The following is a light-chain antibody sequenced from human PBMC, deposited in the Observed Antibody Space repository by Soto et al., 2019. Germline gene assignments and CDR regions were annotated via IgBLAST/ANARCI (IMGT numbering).Light chain of an antibody. CDR2: GAS. CDR1: QSVSSTY. V-gene: IGKV3-20*01. Sequence: EIVLTQSPGTLSLSPGERATLSCRASQSVSSTYLAWYQQKPGRAPRLLIYGASSRATGIPDRFSGSGSGTDFTLTISRLEPEDFAVYYCQQYESSPTTFGGGTKVEIK. CDR3: QQYESSPTT. J-gene: IGKJ4*01.